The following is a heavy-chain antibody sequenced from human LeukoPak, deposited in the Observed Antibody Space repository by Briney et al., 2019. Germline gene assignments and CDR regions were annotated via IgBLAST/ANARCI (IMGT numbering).Heavy chain of an antibody. CDR2: IYTRGSA. V-gene: IGHV4-4*07. D-gene: IGHD3-22*01. Sequence: PSETLSLTCTVSGGSISAYYWRWIRQPAGKGLEWIGHIYTRGSANYNPSLKTPVTMSVDTSKNQSSLRLSSVTAADTAVCYCARDLPYYDSSGYNYWYFDLWGRGTLVTVSS. J-gene: IGHJ2*01. CDR3: ARDLPYYDSSGYNYWYFDL. CDR1: GGSISAYY.